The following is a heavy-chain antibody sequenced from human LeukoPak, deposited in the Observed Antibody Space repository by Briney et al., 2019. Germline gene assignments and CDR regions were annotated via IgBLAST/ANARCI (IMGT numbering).Heavy chain of an antibody. J-gene: IGHJ5*02. Sequence: PSETLSLTCTVSGGSICSYYGSWIRQPPGKGLEWIGYIYYSGSTNYNPSLKSRVTISVDTSKNQFSLKLSSVTAADTAVYYCARDLSGENWFDPWGQGTLVTVSS. D-gene: IGHD3-3*01. CDR2: IYYSGST. V-gene: IGHV4-59*01. CDR3: ARDLSGENWFDP. CDR1: GGSICSYY.